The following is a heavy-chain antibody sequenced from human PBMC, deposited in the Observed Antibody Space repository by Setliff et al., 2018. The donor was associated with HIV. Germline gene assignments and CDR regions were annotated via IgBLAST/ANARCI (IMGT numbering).Heavy chain of an antibody. CDR3: ARGHLDYDYWEDILGNWFDP. V-gene: IGHV1-8*02. CDR1: GYTFTNSD. Sequence: ASVKVSCKASGYTFTNSDINWVRQAPGQRLEWMGWMNPKSGNTGYAQKFQGRVTMTSNTFIGTAYMELNSLTSDDTAVYYCARGHLDYDYWEDILGNWFDPWG. CDR2: MNPKSGNT. D-gene: IGHD3-3*01. J-gene: IGHJ5*02.